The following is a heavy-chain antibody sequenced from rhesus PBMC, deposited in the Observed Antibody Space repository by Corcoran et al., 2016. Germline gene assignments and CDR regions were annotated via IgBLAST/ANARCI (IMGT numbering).Heavy chain of an antibody. CDR1: GGPISSSH. CDR2: IYGSGSST. D-gene: IGHD5-24*01. CDR3: ASGAGTVNGVFDY. J-gene: IGHJ4*01. Sequence: QLQLQESGPGLVKPSETLSVTWAVSGGPISSSHWSWIRQAPGKGPEWIGYIYGSGSSTNYNPSLKSRVTLSVDTSKNQLSLKLSSVTAADTAVYYCASGAGTVNGVFDYWGQGVLVTVSS. V-gene: IGHV4-169*02.